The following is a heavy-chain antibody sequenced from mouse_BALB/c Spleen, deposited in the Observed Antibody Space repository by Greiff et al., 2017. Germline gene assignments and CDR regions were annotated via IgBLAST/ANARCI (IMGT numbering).Heavy chain of an antibody. Sequence: VQLKQSGAELVKPGASVKLSCTASGFNIKDTYMHWVKQRPEQGLEWIGRIDPANGNTKYDPKFQGKATITADTSSNTAYLQLSSLTSEDTAVYYCVQLGGGFAYWGQGTLVTVSA. D-gene: IGHD4-1*02. CDR1: GFNIKDTY. CDR3: VQLGGGFAY. CDR2: IDPANGNT. V-gene: IGHV14-3*02. J-gene: IGHJ3*01.